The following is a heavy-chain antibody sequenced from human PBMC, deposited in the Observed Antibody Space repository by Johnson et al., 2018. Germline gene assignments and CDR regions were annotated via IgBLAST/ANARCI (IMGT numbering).Heavy chain of an antibody. CDR1: GGTFSSYA. CDR2: IIPIFGTA. Sequence: QVQLVESGAEVKKPGSSVKVSCKASGGTFSSYAISWVRQAPGQGLEWMGGIIPIFGTANYAQKFQGRVTITADESTSTAYMELSSLRSEDTAVYYCAGTYYYDSSGYPAYFRHLGQGTLVTVSS. J-gene: IGHJ1*01. V-gene: IGHV1-69*01. CDR3: AGTYYYDSSGYPAYFRH. D-gene: IGHD3-22*01.